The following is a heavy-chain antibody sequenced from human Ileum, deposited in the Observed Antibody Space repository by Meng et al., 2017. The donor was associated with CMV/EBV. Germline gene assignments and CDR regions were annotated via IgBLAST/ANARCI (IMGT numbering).Heavy chain of an antibody. CDR1: GYSISSGYY. V-gene: IGHV4-38-2*02. D-gene: IGHD1-7*01. CDR3: AGETNGHYVY. J-gene: IGHJ4*02. Sequence: SETLSLTCTVSGYSISSGYYWGWIRQSPGRGLEWIGSMYNSGSSYYNPSLKSRVTISLDTSRNKFPLNLTSVTAADTGVKYCAGETNGHYVYWGQGTLVTVSS. CDR2: MYNSGSS.